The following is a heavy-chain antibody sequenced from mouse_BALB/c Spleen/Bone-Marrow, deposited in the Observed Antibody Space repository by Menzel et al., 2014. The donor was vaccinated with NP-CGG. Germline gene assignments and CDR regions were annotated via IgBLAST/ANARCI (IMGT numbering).Heavy chain of an antibody. J-gene: IGHJ2*01. CDR1: GDSITSGY. CDR3: ARSLGRFDY. V-gene: IGHV3-8*02. D-gene: IGHD4-1*01. CDR2: ISYTGNT. Sequence: EAQGVESGPSLVKPSQTLSLTCSVTGDSITSGYWNWIRKFPGNELEYMGYISYTGNTYYNPSLKSRISIARDTSKNQYYLQLHSVTTEDTATYFCARSLGRFDYWGQGATLTVSS.